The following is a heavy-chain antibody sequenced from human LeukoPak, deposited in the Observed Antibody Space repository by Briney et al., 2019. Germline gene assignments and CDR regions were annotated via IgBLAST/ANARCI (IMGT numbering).Heavy chain of an antibody. J-gene: IGHJ4*02. V-gene: IGHV4-59*08. D-gene: IGHD3-10*01. CDR2: VYYSGST. CDR3: ARQYYYGSGSQIDY. Sequence: SETLSLTCAVYGGSFSGYYWSWIRQPPGKGLEWIGYVYYSGSTNYNPSLKSRVTISVDTSKNQFSLKLSSVAAADTAVYYCARQYYYGSGSQIDYWGQGTLVTVSS. CDR1: GGSFSGYY.